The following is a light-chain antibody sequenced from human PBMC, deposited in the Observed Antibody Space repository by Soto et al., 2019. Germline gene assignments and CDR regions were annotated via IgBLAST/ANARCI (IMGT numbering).Light chain of an antibody. CDR2: TTD. Sequence: QSVLTQPPSASGTPGQRVTISCSGGSSNIGVNTVTWYQQLPRAAPKLLIYTTDQRPSGVPDRFSASKSGTAASLAISGLQSEDEADYYCVAWDDSLNGYVFGPGTKLTVL. CDR1: SSNIGVNT. J-gene: IGLJ1*01. CDR3: VAWDDSLNGYV. V-gene: IGLV1-44*01.